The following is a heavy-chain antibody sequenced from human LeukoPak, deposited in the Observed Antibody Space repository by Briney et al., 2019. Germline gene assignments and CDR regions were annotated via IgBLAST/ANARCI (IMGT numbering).Heavy chain of an antibody. Sequence: GGSLRLSCAASGFTFSSYSMNWVRQAPGKGLEWVSYISSSISTIYYADSVKGRFTISRDNAKNSLYLQMNSLRDDDTAVYYCARGGYKYYYDSSGYYLSDYWGQGTLVTVSS. J-gene: IGHJ4*02. D-gene: IGHD3-22*01. CDR1: GFTFSSYS. CDR2: ISSSISTI. CDR3: ARGGYKYYYDSSGYYLSDY. V-gene: IGHV3-48*02.